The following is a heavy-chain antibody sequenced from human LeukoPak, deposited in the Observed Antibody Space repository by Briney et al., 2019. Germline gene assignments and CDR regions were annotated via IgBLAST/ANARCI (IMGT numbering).Heavy chain of an antibody. D-gene: IGHD1/OR15-1a*01. Sequence: GGSLRLSCTASGFTFSDRYIDWVRQAPRKGLEWVGRSRNKANSYTTEYAASVKGRFTISRDESKNLLYLQMKSLTTEDTAVYYCTRCSTGTRLYYFDYWGQGTLVTVSS. CDR2: SRNKANSYTT. CDR1: GFTFSDRY. V-gene: IGHV3-72*01. CDR3: TRCSTGTRLYYFDY. J-gene: IGHJ4*02.